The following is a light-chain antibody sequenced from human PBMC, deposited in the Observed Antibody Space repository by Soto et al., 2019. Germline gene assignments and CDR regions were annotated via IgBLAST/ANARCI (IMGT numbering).Light chain of an antibody. CDR2: AAS. CDR3: QKYSSVPV. J-gene: IGKJ3*01. CDR1: QDIRNF. V-gene: IGKV1-27*01. Sequence: DIQMTQSPTSLSASVGDRVTITCRASQDIRNFVAWYQQKPGKAPKLLIYAASTLQSGVPSRFRGSRSGTDFTLTINSLQPEDVATYSCQKYSSVPVFGPGTKVEIK.